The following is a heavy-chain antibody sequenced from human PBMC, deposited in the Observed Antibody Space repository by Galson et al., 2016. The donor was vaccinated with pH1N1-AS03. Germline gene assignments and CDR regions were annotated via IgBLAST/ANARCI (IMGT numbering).Heavy chain of an antibody. Sequence: SLRLSCAASGFTFSNAWIIWVRQAPGKGLEWVGRIKSQSYGGTPDYGAPVKGRFTISRDDSKNTLYLQMSSLKTEDTAIYYCATTCGTCDRLPHGLDVWGQGTTVTVSS. J-gene: IGHJ6*02. CDR1: GFTFSNAW. D-gene: IGHD1-26*01. CDR2: IKSQSYGGTP. V-gene: IGHV3-15*01. CDR3: ATTCGTCDRLPHGLDV.